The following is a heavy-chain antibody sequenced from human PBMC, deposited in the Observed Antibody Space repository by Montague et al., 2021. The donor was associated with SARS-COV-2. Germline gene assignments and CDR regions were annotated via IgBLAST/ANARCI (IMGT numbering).Heavy chain of an antibody. CDR3: ARLQWGYYGSGGYRYIGMDV. CDR2: IYPGDSDT. D-gene: IGHD3-10*01. Sequence: QSGAEVKKPGDSLKISCKGSGYSFTDYWIGWVRQMPGKGLEWMGIIYPGDSDTRYSPSFQGQVIISADKSISTAYMQWSGLKASDTAMYYCARLQWGYYGSGGYRYIGMDVWGQGTTVTVSS. V-gene: IGHV5-51*01. J-gene: IGHJ6*02. CDR1: GYSFTDYW.